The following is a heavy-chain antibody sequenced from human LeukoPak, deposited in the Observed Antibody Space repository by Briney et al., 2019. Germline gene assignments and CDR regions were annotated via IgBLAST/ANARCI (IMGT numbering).Heavy chain of an antibody. CDR2: ISRSGSTI. V-gene: IGHV3-11*01. Sequence: GGSLRLSCAASGFTFSDYYMSWVRQAPGKGLEWVSYISRSGSTIYYADSVKGRFTISRDNAKNSLYLQMTSLRAEDTAVYYCARYCSSTRCYNAYYYYGMDVWGQGTTVTVSS. CDR1: GFTFSDYY. CDR3: ARYCSSTRCYNAYYYYGMDV. J-gene: IGHJ6*02. D-gene: IGHD2-2*02.